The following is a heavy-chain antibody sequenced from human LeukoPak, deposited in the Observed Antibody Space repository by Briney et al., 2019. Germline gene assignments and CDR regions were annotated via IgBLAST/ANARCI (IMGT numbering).Heavy chain of an antibody. D-gene: IGHD2-2*01. V-gene: IGHV4-30-4*08. J-gene: IGHJ6*03. CDR3: ASSIVVVPAAMDYYYMDV. Sequence: SQTLSLTCTVSGGSISSGDYYWSCIRQPPGKGLEWIGYIYYSGSTYYNPSLKSRVTISVDTSKNQFSLKLSSVTAADTAVYYCASSIVVVPAAMDYYYMDVWGKGTTVTVSS. CDR1: GGSISSGDYY. CDR2: IYYSGST.